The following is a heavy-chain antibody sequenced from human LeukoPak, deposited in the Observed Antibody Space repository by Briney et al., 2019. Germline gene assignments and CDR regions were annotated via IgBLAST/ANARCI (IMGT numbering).Heavy chain of an antibody. CDR1: GFTFSSYG. J-gene: IGHJ4*02. Sequence: GRSLRLSCAASGFTFSSYGMHWVRQAPGKGLEWVAVISYDGSNKYYADSVKGRFTNSRDNSKNTLYLQMNSLRAEDTAVYYCAKSGSSSGWYGGSRYWGQGTLVTVSS. CDR2: ISYDGSNK. D-gene: IGHD6-19*01. V-gene: IGHV3-30*18. CDR3: AKSGSSSGWYGGSRY.